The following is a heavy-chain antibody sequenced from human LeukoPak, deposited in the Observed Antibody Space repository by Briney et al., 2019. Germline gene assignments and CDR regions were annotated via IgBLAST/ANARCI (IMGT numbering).Heavy chain of an antibody. D-gene: IGHD6-13*01. J-gene: IGHJ3*02. Sequence: SQTLSLTCAISGDSVSRNTAGWNWIRQSPSRGLEWLGRTYYRSKWYNDFAPSVRNRITINPDTSKNQFSLQLNSATPEDTAVYYCARTTGYSSSWYYWGDAFDIWGQGTMVTVSS. CDR3: ARTTGYSSSWYYWGDAFDI. V-gene: IGHV6-1*01. CDR1: GDSVSRNTAG. CDR2: TYYRSKWYN.